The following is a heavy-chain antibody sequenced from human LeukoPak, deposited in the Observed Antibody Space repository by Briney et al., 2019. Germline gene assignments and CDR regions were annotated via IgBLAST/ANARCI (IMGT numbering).Heavy chain of an antibody. CDR3: ARDLYYYASGSYPNDY. CDR2: INPSSGGS. V-gene: IGHV1-2*02. J-gene: IGHJ4*02. CDR1: GYIFTGYY. D-gene: IGHD3-10*01. Sequence: ASVKVSCKASGYIFTGYYTHWVRQAPGQGLEWVGWINPSSGGSLYAQKFQGRVTMTMDTSISTAYMELIRLRSDDTAIYYCARDLYYYASGSYPNDYWGQGTLVTVSS.